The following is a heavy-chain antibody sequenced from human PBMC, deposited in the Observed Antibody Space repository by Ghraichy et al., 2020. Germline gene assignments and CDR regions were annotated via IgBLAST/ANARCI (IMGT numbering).Heavy chain of an antibody. CDR3: ARDAQQTPASYYYAMDV. CDR2: ILNSGST. J-gene: IGHJ6*02. CDR1: GDSVSSENYY. D-gene: IGHD1-1*01. V-gene: IGHV4-61*03. Sequence: SQTLSLTCSVSGDSVSSENYYWSWIRQPPGKGLEWIGHILNSGSTNYNPSLKSRVTISVDSSKNHFSLKLSSVTAADTAVYYCARDAQQTPASYYYAMDVWGQGTTVTVSS.